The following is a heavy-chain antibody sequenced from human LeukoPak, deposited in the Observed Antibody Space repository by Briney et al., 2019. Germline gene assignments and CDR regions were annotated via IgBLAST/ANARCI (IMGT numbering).Heavy chain of an antibody. V-gene: IGHV3-20*04. D-gene: IGHD2-15*01. Sequence: PGGSLRLSCAASGFTFDDYGMSWVRHAPGKGLEWVSGIKWNGGSTGYADSVKGRFTISRDNAKNSLYLQMNSLRAEDTAVYYCARYCSGGSCYSPQQNFDYWGQGTLVTVSS. J-gene: IGHJ4*02. CDR2: IKWNGGST. CDR3: ARYCSGGSCYSPQQNFDY. CDR1: GFTFDDYG.